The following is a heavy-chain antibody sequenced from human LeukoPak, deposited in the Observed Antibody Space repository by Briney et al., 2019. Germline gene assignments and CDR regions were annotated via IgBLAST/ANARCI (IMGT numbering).Heavy chain of an antibody. CDR1: GFTFSNYA. V-gene: IGHV3-23*01. CDR3: AKDFEVVLGPHPDT. Sequence: PGGSLRLSCAVSGFTFSNYAVSWVRQAPGKGLEWVSGISGSGASTYYSDSVKGRFTISRDDSKNTFYLQMHNLKAEDTAVYLCAKDFEVVLGPHPDTWGQGTLVTVSS. J-gene: IGHJ5*02. D-gene: IGHD3-3*01. CDR2: ISGSGAST.